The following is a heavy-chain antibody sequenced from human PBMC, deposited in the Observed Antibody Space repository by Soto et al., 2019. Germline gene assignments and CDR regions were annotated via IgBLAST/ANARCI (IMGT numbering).Heavy chain of an antibody. D-gene: IGHD3-10*01. J-gene: IGHJ3*02. CDR3: ARESPKSVVGGVIITFAFDI. Sequence: GGSLRLSCAASGFTFSSYEMNWVRQAPGKGLEWVSYISSSGSTIYYADSGKGRFTISRDNTKNSLYLQMNSLRVEDTTVYYCARESPKSVVGGVIITFAFDIWGQGTMVTVSS. CDR1: GFTFSSYE. V-gene: IGHV3-48*03. CDR2: ISSSGSTI.